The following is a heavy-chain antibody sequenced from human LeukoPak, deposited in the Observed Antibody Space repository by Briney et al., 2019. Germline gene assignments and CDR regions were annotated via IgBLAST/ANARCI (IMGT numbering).Heavy chain of an antibody. CDR2: IYTSGST. J-gene: IGHJ5*02. CDR3: ARVWDFWSGYGWFDP. Sequence: PSQTLSLTCTVSGGSISSGSYYGSWIRQPAGKGLEWIGRIYTSGSTNYNPSLKSRVTISVGTSKNQFSLKLSSVTAADTAVYYCARVWDFWSGYGWFDPWGQGTLVTVSS. V-gene: IGHV4-61*02. CDR1: GGSISSGSYY. D-gene: IGHD3-3*01.